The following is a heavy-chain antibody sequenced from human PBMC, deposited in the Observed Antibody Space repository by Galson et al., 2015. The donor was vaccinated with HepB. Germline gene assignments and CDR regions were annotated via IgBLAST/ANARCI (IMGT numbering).Heavy chain of an antibody. J-gene: IGHJ4*02. CDR3: ARARYSTSPPDY. CDR2: INPSGGST. Sequence: SVKVSCKASGYTFTSYYMHWVRQAPGQGLEWMGIINPSGGSTSYAQKFQGRVTMTRDTSTSTVYMELRNLRSDDTAVYYCARARYSTSPPDYWGQGALVTVSS. D-gene: IGHD3-3*01. CDR1: GYTFTSYY. V-gene: IGHV1-46*01.